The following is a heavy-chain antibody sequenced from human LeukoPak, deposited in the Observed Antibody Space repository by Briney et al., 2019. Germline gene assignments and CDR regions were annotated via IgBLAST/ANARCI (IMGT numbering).Heavy chain of an antibody. V-gene: IGHV4-4*07. CDR1: GGSISSYY. Sequence: PSETLSLTCTVSGGSISSYYWSWIRQPAGKGLEWIGRIYTSGSTNYNPSLKSRVTMSVDTSKNQFSLKLSSVTAADTAVYHCARDYYYDSSGYHSDAFDIWGQGTMVTVSS. CDR2: IYTSGST. J-gene: IGHJ3*02. D-gene: IGHD3-22*01. CDR3: ARDYYYDSSGYHSDAFDI.